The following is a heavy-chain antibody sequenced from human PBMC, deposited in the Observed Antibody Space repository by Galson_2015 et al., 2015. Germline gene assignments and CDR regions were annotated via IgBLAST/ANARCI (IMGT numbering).Heavy chain of an antibody. V-gene: IGHV3-66*02. CDR1: GFTVNSNY. J-gene: IGHJ6*02. Sequence: SLRLSCAGSGFTVNSNYMSRVCQTPGKGMEWVSVIYSGGGTYYADSVKGRFTISRDTSKNTIHLQMTSLRREDTAVYYCSRGSDIPAYYNFAMDLWGQGTTVTVSS. CDR2: IYSGGGT. CDR3: SRGSDIPAYYNFAMDL.